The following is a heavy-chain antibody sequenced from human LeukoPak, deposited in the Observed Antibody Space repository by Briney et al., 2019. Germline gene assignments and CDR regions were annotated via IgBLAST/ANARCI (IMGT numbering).Heavy chain of an antibody. CDR3: AKDKVDTAVGPFDY. CDR2: ISWNSGSI. D-gene: IGHD5-18*01. Sequence: PGRSLRLSCAASGFTFDDYAMHWVRQAPGKGLEWVSGISWNSGSIGYADSVKGRFTISRDNAKNSLYLQMNSLRAEDTALYYCAKDKVDTAVGPFDYWGQGTLVTVSS. V-gene: IGHV3-9*01. CDR1: GFTFDDYA. J-gene: IGHJ4*02.